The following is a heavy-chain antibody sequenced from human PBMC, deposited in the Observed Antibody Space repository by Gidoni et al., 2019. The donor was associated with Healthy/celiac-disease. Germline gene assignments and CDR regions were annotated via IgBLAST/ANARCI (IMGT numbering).Heavy chain of an antibody. CDR1: GFTFSSYS. D-gene: IGHD3-22*01. J-gene: IGHJ4*02. CDR2: ISSSSSTI. Sequence: EVQLVESGGGLVQPGGSLRLSCAASGFTFSSYSMNWVRQAPGKGLEWVSYISSSSSTIYYADSVKGRFTISRDNAKNSLYLQMNSLRAEDTAVYYCARTPHSSGYYYVDYWGQGTLVTVSS. V-gene: IGHV3-48*01. CDR3: ARTPHSSGYYYVDY.